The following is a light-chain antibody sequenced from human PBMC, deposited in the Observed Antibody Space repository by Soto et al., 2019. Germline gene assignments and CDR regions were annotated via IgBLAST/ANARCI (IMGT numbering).Light chain of an antibody. CDR2: GAS. V-gene: IGKV3-20*01. Sequence: IVLTQSPGTLSLSPGERATLSCRASQSVSSSYLAWYQQKPGQAPRLLXYGASSRATGIPDRFSGSGSGTDFTLTISSLQSEDFAVYYCQQYNNWPPITFGQGTRLEI. J-gene: IGKJ5*01. CDR1: QSVSSSY. CDR3: QQYNNWPPIT.